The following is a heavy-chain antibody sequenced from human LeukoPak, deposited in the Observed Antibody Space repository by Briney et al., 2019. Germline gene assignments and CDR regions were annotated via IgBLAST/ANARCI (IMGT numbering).Heavy chain of an antibody. V-gene: IGHV3-23*01. J-gene: IGHJ4*02. Sequence: GGSLRLSCAASGFTFSSYTMSWVRQAPGKGLEWVSVIGGSGGSTYYADSVKGRFTISRDNSKNTLYLQMSSLRAEDTAVYYCAKKKRELRGFDYWGQGTLVTVSS. CDR1: GFTFSSYT. D-gene: IGHD1-7*01. CDR2: IGGSGGST. CDR3: AKKKRELRGFDY.